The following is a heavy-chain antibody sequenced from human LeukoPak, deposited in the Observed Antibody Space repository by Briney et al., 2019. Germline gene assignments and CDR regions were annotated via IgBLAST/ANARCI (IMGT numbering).Heavy chain of an antibody. CDR3: HLSIGLGYCSGGSCYSHDY. J-gene: IGHJ4*02. CDR2: IIPIFGTA. Sequence: SVKVSCKASGGTFSSYAISWVRQAPGQGLEWMGGIIPIFGTANYAQKFQGRVTITADKSTSTAYMELSSLRSEDTAVYYCHLSIGLGYCSGGSCYSHDYWGQGTLVTVSS. CDR1: GGTFSSYA. D-gene: IGHD2-15*01. V-gene: IGHV1-69*06.